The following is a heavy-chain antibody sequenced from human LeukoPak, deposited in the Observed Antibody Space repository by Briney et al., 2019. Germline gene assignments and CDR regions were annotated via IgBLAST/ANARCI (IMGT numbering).Heavy chain of an antibody. Sequence: ASVKVSCKASGYTFTSYGISWVRQAPGQGLEWMGWISAYNGNTNCAQKLQGRVTMTTDTSTSTAYMELRSLRSDDTAVYYCARDQAQDDFWSEVGWFDPWGQGTLVTVSS. J-gene: IGHJ5*02. CDR2: ISAYNGNT. V-gene: IGHV1-18*01. CDR1: GYTFTSYG. CDR3: ARDQAQDDFWSEVGWFDP. D-gene: IGHD3-3*01.